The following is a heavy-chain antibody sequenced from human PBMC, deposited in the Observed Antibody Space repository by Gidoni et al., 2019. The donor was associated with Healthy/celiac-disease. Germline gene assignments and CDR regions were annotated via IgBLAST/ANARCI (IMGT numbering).Heavy chain of an antibody. V-gene: IGHV1-69*04. J-gene: IGHJ4*02. CDR2: IIPILGIA. CDR1: GGTFSSYA. D-gene: IGHD4-17*01. Sequence: QVQLVQSGAEVKKPGSSVKVSCKASGGTFSSYAISWVRQAPGQGLEWMGRIIPILGIANYAQKFQGRVTITADKSTSTAYMELSSLRSEDTAVYYCASLLGAAPSTVVNSRDDYWGQGTLVTVSS. CDR3: ASLLGAAPSTVVNSRDDY.